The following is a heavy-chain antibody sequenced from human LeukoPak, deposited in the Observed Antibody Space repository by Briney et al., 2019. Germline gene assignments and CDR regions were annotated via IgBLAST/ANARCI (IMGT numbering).Heavy chain of an antibody. Sequence: SETLSLTCTVSGASISGYYWSWIRQPPGEGPEWIAYIYYSGSTNYNPSFKSRVTISADTSKNQFSLKVSSVTAADTAVYYCARGPHSGSYYFDYWGQGTLVTVSS. V-gene: IGHV4-59*01. CDR3: ARGPHSGSYYFDY. CDR1: GASISGYY. D-gene: IGHD1-26*01. J-gene: IGHJ4*02. CDR2: IYYSGST.